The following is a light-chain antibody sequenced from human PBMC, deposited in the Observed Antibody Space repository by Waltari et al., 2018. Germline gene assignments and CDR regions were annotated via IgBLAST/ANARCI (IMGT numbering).Light chain of an antibody. CDR2: GAS. J-gene: IGKJ3*01. CDR3: QQYGSSPPIFT. CDR1: QSVRSTF. V-gene: IGKV3-20*01. Sequence: EIVLTQSPGTLSLSPGERATLSCRASQSVRSTFLAWYQQIPGQAPRLLIYGASNRATGIADRFSGSGSGTNFTLTIDRLEPEDFAVYYCQQYGSSPPIFTFGPGTKVNI.